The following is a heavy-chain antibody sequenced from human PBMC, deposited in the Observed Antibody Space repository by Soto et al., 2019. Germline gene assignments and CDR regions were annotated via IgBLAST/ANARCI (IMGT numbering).Heavy chain of an antibody. CDR3: ARTRGPKGTWRSRSGVGY. CDR1: GFTFSSYA. J-gene: IGHJ4*02. Sequence: QVQLVESGGGVVQPGRSLRLSCAASGFTFSSYAMHWVRQAPGKGLEWVAVISYDGSNKYYADSVKGRFTISRDNSKNTLYLQMNSLRAEDTAVYYCARTRGPKGTWRSRSGVGYWGQGTLVTVSS. D-gene: IGHD3-3*01. V-gene: IGHV3-30-3*01. CDR2: ISYDGSNK.